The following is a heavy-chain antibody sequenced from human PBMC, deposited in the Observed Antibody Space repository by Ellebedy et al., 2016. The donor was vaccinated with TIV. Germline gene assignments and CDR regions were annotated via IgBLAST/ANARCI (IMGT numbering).Heavy chain of an antibody. J-gene: IGHJ5*02. CDR1: GFTFDDYA. D-gene: IGHD2-2*01. CDR3: SKDQYQVPGSWFDP. V-gene: IGHV3-9*01. Sequence: SLKISXIASGFTFDDYAMHWVRQAPGKGLEWVSGISWNSDSIDYADSVKGRFTISRDNAKNSLYLQMNSLRGEDTALYYCSKDQYQVPGSWFDPWGQGTLVTVSS. CDR2: ISWNSDSI.